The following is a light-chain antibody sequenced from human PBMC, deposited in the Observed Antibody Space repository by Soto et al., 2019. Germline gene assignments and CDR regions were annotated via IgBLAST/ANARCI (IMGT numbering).Light chain of an antibody. CDR1: QSISSW. CDR2: DAS. Sequence: DIQMTQSPSTLSAFVGDRVTITCRATQSISSWLAWYQQKPGKAPKLLIYDASTLESGVPSRFSGSGSGTEFTLTISSLQPDDFATYYCQQYNNYSRMFGQGTKVDIK. CDR3: QQYNNYSRM. V-gene: IGKV1-5*01. J-gene: IGKJ1*01.